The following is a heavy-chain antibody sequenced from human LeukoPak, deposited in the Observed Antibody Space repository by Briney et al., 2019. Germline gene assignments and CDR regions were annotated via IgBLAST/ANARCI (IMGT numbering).Heavy chain of an antibody. CDR1: GGTFSSYA. J-gene: IGHJ4*02. Sequence: ASVRVSCKASGGTFSSYAISWVRQAPGQGLEWMGRIIPIFGTANYAQKFQGRVTITADKSTSTAYMELSSLRSEDTAVYYCAKYSSGFDYWGQGTLVTVSS. V-gene: IGHV1-69*06. CDR2: IIPIFGTA. CDR3: AKYSSGFDY. D-gene: IGHD6-25*01.